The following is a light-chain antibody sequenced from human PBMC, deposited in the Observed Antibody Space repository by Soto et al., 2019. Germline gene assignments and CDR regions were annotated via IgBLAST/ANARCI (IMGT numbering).Light chain of an antibody. CDR2: EDN. V-gene: IGLV6-57*04. J-gene: IGLJ1*01. CDR1: SSRLSSTS. CDR3: QSYDSSVYD. Sequence: NFIPSPPHSISPSPVRSVTISCTRSSSRLSSTSVQWYPERPGSAPIIVIYEDNHRPSGVPERFSGFNDSSSNAASLTISGLKTEDEADYYCQSYDSSVYDFGTGTKVTV.